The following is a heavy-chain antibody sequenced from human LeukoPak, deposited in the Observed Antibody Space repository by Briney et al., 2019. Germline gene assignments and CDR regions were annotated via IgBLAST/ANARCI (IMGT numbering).Heavy chain of an antibody. CDR3: ARGQKAVAGSWFDP. V-gene: IGHV4-39*07. Sequence: SETLSLTCTVSGGSISSSSYYWGWIRQPPGKGLEWIGSIYYSGSTYYNPSLKSRVTISVDTSKNQFSLKLSSVTAADTAVYYCARGQKAVAGSWFDPWGQGTLVTVSS. J-gene: IGHJ5*02. CDR1: GGSISSSSYY. D-gene: IGHD6-19*01. CDR2: IYYSGST.